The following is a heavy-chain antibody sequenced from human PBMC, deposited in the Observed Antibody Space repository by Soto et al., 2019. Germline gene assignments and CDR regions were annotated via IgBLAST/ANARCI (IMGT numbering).Heavy chain of an antibody. CDR2: ISYDGVTI. J-gene: IGHJ6*02. CDR1: GFTFRSYA. Sequence: QVQVVESGGGVVQPGRSLRLSCAASGFTFRSYAMHWVRQAPGKGLEWVAVISYDGVTIHHADSVKGRFTISRDNSKDTLYLQMDSLRAADTAVYYCARGHTTNWYYYYFGMDVWGQGTTVTVSS. D-gene: IGHD1-1*01. CDR3: ARGHTTNWYYYYFGMDV. V-gene: IGHV3-30*03.